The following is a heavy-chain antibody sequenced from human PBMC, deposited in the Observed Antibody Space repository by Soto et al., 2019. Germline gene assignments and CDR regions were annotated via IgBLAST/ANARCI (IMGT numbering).Heavy chain of an antibody. V-gene: IGHV3-33*01. J-gene: IGHJ4*02. CDR3: ARGRLGGDYIDY. Sequence: QVQLVESGGGVVQPGRSLRLSGAASGFTFSNYGMHWVRQAPGKGLEWVAVIWYDGSNKYYVDSVKGRFTISRDNSKNTLYLQMNSLRAEDTAVYYCARGRLGGDYIDYWGQGTLVTVSP. D-gene: IGHD2-21*01. CDR2: IWYDGSNK. CDR1: GFTFSNYG.